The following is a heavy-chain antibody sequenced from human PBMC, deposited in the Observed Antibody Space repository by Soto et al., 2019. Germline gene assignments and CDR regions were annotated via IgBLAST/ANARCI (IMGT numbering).Heavy chain of an antibody. CDR2: IKRDGSEK. J-gene: IGHJ4*02. CDR1: GFSISDYW. D-gene: IGHD2-2*01. Sequence: GGSLRLSCAASGFSISDYWMSWVRQAPGKGLEWVANIKRDGSEKYYVDSVKGRFTISRDNAKNSLYLQMNSLRADDTAVYYCARDRDLAVPAAVIYFDSWGQGTLVTVSS. V-gene: IGHV3-7*01. CDR3: ARDRDLAVPAAVIYFDS.